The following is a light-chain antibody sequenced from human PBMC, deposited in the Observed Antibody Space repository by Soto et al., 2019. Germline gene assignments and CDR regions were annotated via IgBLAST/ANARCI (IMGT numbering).Light chain of an antibody. Sequence: EIVMPQSPATLSVSPGERATLSCRASQSIRSNLAWCQQKPGQAPRLLISGASTRATGIPARFRGSGSGTEFTPTISSLQSEDCAVYYCQHYNNWHPSTFGQGTRLEIK. CDR3: QHYNNWHPST. V-gene: IGKV3-15*01. CDR1: QSIRSN. CDR2: GAS. J-gene: IGKJ5*01.